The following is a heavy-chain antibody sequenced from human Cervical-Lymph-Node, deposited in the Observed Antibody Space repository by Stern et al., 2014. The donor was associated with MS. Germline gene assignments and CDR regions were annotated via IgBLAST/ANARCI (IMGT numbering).Heavy chain of an antibody. V-gene: IGHV4-59*01. CDR3: ARLPSGWYAY. J-gene: IGHJ4*02. Sequence: QLQLQESGPGLVKPSETLSLTCTVSGDSMSSYYWSWIRQPPGKGLEWIGSIYYTGSTDYNPSLKSRVTISVDTSKNQFSLRLTSVTAADTAVYYCARLPSGWYAYWGQGTLVTVSS. D-gene: IGHD6-19*01. CDR1: GDSMSSYY. CDR2: IYYTGST.